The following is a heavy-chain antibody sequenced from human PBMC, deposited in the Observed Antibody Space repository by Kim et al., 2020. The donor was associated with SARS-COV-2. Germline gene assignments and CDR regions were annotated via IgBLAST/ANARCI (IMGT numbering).Heavy chain of an antibody. D-gene: IGHD1-1*01. CDR1: GGTFSSYA. CDR2: IIPIFGTA. CDR3: AKYPDRNEGVFDI. Sequence: SVKVSCKASGGTFSSYAISWVRQAPGQGLEWMGGIIPIFGTANYAQKFQGRVTITADESTSTAYMELSSLRSEDTAVYYCAKYPDRNEGVFDIWGQGTMVTVSS. V-gene: IGHV1-69*13. J-gene: IGHJ3*02.